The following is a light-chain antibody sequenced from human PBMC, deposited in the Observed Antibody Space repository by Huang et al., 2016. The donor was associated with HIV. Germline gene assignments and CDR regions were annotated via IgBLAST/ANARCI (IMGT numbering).Light chain of an antibody. Sequence: IVMTQSPATLSVSPGERVTLSCRANRSVSTNVAWYQQRPSQAPRLLIYGSSTRAPGIPARFSGSGSGTDFSLTISSLQSEDFALYYCHQYNNWLLSFGGGTRVDI. V-gene: IGKV3-15*01. CDR3: HQYNNWLLS. CDR2: GSS. J-gene: IGKJ4*01. CDR1: RSVSTN.